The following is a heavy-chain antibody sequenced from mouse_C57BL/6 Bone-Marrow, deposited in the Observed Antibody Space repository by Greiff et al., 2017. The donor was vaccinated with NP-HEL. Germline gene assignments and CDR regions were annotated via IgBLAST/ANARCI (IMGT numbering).Heavy chain of an antibody. V-gene: IGHV5-4*03. Sequence: EVKLMESGGGLVKPGGSLKLSCAASGFTFSSYAMSWVRQTPEKRLEWVATISDGGSYTYYPDNVKGRFTISRDNAKNNLYLQMSHLKSEDTAMYYCARFYYRYAMDYWGQGTSVTVSS. D-gene: IGHD2-14*01. J-gene: IGHJ4*01. CDR1: GFTFSSYA. CDR2: ISDGGSYT. CDR3: ARFYYRYAMDY.